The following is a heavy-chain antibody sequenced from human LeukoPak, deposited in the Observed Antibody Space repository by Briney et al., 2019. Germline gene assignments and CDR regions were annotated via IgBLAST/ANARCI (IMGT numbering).Heavy chain of an antibody. J-gene: IGHJ4*02. Sequence: SETLPLTCTVSGGSISSYYWSWIRQPAGKGLEWIGRIYTSGSTNYNPSLKSRVTMSVDTSKNQFSLKLSSVTAADTAVYYCAREGIAADSYYFDYWGQGTLVTVSS. D-gene: IGHD6-13*01. CDR2: IYTSGST. CDR1: GGSISSYY. CDR3: AREGIAADSYYFDY. V-gene: IGHV4-4*07.